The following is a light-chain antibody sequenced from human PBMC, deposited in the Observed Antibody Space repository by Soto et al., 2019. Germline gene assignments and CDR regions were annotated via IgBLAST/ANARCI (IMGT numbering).Light chain of an antibody. V-gene: IGKV3-15*01. CDR3: KQYGDWPLT. Sequence: EIVVTQSPATLSVSPGERATLSCRASQSVGNNFAWYQQKPGQAPRLLIFATSTRATGVPARFSGSGSGTEFPLTISSLQSEDFAVYYCKQYGDWPLTFGGGAKVEI. J-gene: IGKJ4*01. CDR1: QSVGNN. CDR2: ATS.